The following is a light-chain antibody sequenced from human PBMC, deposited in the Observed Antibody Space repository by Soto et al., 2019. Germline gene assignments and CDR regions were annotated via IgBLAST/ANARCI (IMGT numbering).Light chain of an antibody. Sequence: EIVLTQSPGTLSLSAGERVSLSCRASQTVTNNYLAWYQQKPDQAPRLLIFGASNRATGIPDRFSGSGSGTDFTLSISRLEPEDFAVYYCQQYGTSPLTFGGGARLEVK. CDR3: QQYGTSPLT. CDR2: GAS. J-gene: IGKJ4*01. V-gene: IGKV3-20*01. CDR1: QTVTNNY.